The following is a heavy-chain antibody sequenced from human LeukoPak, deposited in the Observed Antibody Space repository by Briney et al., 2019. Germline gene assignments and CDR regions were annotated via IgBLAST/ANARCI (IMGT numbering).Heavy chain of an antibody. V-gene: IGHV1-2*02. Sequence: ASVKVSCKSSGYIFTDYYMFWVRRAPGQGLEWMGWINPNSGATNYAQNFQGRVTMTRDTSISTAYMELSGLRSDDTAVYYCSRGHSNYPSFDYWGQGTLVTVSS. CDR3: SRGHSNYPSFDY. CDR2: INPNSGAT. D-gene: IGHD4-11*01. CDR1: GYIFTDYY. J-gene: IGHJ4*02.